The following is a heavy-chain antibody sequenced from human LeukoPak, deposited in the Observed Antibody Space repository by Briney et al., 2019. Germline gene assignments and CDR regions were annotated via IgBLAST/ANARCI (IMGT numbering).Heavy chain of an antibody. J-gene: IGHJ4*02. Sequence: GGSLRLSCVVSTFTKAWMNWVRQAPGKGLEWVGRVKNRGDGRTTDYAAPVKGRFIISRDDSKRTVYLQMDSLKTEDTAVYFCTTEYFGGFEYWGQGTLVTVSS. CDR3: TTEYFGGFEY. D-gene: IGHD3-16*01. V-gene: IGHV3-15*07. CDR1: TFTKAW. CDR2: VKNRGDGRTT.